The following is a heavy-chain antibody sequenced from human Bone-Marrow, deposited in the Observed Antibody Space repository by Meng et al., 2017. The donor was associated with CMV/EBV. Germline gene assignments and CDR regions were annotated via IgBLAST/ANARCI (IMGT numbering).Heavy chain of an antibody. Sequence: SVKVSCKASGGTFSSYAISWVRQAPGQGLEWMGGIIPILGIANYAQKFQGRVTITADKSTSTAYMELSSLRSEDTAVYYCARDQDSSLSAGSWNDESYGMDVWGQGTTVTVSS. CDR3: ARDQDSSLSAGSWNDESYGMDV. CDR2: IIPILGIA. J-gene: IGHJ6*02. CDR1: GGTFSSYA. V-gene: IGHV1-69*10. D-gene: IGHD6-6*01.